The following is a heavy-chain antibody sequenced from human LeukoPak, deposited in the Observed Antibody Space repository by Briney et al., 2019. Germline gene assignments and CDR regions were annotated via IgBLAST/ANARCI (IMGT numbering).Heavy chain of an antibody. CDR3: AREYN. Sequence: GGSLRLSCEASGFTFNNYWMSWVRQAPGKGLEWVANIRYDGSEKYYVDSVKGRFTISRDNAKNSLYLQMNSLTAEDTAVYYCAREYNWGQGTLVAVSS. D-gene: IGHD1-14*01. J-gene: IGHJ4*02. CDR2: IRYDGSEK. V-gene: IGHV3-7*01. CDR1: GFTFNNYW.